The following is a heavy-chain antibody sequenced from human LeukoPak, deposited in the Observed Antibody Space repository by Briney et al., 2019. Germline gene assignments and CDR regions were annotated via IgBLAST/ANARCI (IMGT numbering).Heavy chain of an antibody. CDR1: GDSISSYY. J-gene: IGHJ4*02. V-gene: IGHV4-59*01. Sequence: SETLSLTCTVSGDSISSYYWSWIRQPPGKGLEWVGDIYYSGSTNYNPSLKSRVTISVDTSKNQFSLNLSSVTAADTAVYYCARWDYYDSSGYYSKGGADYWGQGTLVTVSS. CDR3: ARWDYYDSSGYYSKGGADY. CDR2: IYYSGST. D-gene: IGHD3-22*01.